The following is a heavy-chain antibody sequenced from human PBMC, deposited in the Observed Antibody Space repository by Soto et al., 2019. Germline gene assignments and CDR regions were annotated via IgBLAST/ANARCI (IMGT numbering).Heavy chain of an antibody. CDR3: ARDPTSHYCSSTSCSDYGMDV. D-gene: IGHD2-2*01. Sequence: QVQLVQSGAEVKNPGASVKVSCTSSGYTFTGYYMHWVRQAPGQGLEWMGCINPNSGGTYYAQKVQGRVTMTRDTSLSTAYMELSRMRSDDTAVYYCARDPTSHYCSSTSCSDYGMDVWGQGTTVTVS. J-gene: IGHJ6*02. CDR2: INPNSGGT. CDR1: GYTFTGYY. V-gene: IGHV1-2*02.